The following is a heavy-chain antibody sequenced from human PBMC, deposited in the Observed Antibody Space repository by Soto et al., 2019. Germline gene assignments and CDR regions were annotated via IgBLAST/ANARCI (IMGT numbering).Heavy chain of an antibody. CDR2: IYYSGST. CDR3: ARAYDYGDYATPKTYYYYYGMDV. D-gene: IGHD4-17*01. V-gene: IGHV4-59*01. CDR1: GGSISSYY. J-gene: IGHJ6*02. Sequence: SETLSLTCTVSGGSISSYYWSWIRQPPGKGLEWIGYIYYSGSTNYNPSLKSRVTISVDTSKNQFSLKLSSVTAADTAVYYCARAYDYGDYATPKTYYYYYGMDVWGQGTTVTVSS.